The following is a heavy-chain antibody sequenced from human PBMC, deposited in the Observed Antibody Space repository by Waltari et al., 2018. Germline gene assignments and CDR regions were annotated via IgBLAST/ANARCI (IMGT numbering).Heavy chain of an antibody. CDR2: IIGYGDKT. V-gene: IGHV3-23*01. CDR3: AKAHFYDTSGYIEH. CDR1: GFIFNNYA. J-gene: IGHJ5*02. D-gene: IGHD3-22*01. Sequence: EVQVLESGGGLVQPGGYLRLTCAASGFIFNNYAINWVRKATGKGLEWVSVIIGYGDKTYYADSVKGRFTLSRDNSRNTLSLQMNSLRAEDTAVYYCAKAHFYDTSGYIEHWGQGTLVTVSS.